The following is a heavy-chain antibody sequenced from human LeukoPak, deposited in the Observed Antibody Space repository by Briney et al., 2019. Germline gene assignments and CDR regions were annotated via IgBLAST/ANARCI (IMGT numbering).Heavy chain of an antibody. CDR1: GFTFSSYG. J-gene: IGHJ4*02. CDR2: ISGSGGST. Sequence: PGGSLRLSCAASGFTFSSYGMSWVRQAPGKGLEWVSAISGSGGSTYYADSVKGRFTISRDNSKNTLYLQMNSLRAEDTAVYYCAKARPWGSSSWYYFDYWGQGTLVTVSS. CDR3: AKARPWGSSSWYYFDY. V-gene: IGHV3-23*01. D-gene: IGHD6-13*01.